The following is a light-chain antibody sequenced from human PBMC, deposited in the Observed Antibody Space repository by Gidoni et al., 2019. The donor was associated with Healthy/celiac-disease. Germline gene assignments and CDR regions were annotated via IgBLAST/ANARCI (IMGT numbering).Light chain of an antibody. CDR2: GAS. Sequence: EIELTQSPGTLSLSPGERATLSCRASQSVSSSYLAWYQQKPGQAPRLIIYGASSRATGIPDRFSGSGSGTDFTLTISRLEPEDFAVYYCQQYGNSRTFGQGTKVEIK. J-gene: IGKJ1*01. CDR1: QSVSSSY. V-gene: IGKV3-20*01. CDR3: QQYGNSRT.